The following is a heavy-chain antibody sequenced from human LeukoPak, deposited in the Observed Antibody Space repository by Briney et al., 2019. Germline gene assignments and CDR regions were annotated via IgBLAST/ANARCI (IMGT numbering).Heavy chain of an antibody. J-gene: IGHJ6*03. Sequence: GGSLRLSCAASGFTFSNYGMHWVRQAPGKGLEWVAFIRYDGSDKYYADSVKGRLTVSRDNSKKTLYLQMNSLRAEDTAVYYCAKEYAGSHYYYYYMDVWGKGTTVTVSS. V-gene: IGHV3-30*02. CDR3: AKEYAGSHYYYYYMDV. CDR1: GFTFSNYG. CDR2: IRYDGSDK.